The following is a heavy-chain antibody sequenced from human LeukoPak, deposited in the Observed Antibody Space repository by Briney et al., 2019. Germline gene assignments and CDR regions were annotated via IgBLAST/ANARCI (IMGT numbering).Heavy chain of an antibody. Sequence: AGGSLRLSCAASGFTFSSYGMHWVRQAPGKGLEWVAVIWYDGSNKYYADSVKGRFTISRDNSKSTLYLQMNSLRAEDTAVYYCAKGFKRDFWSGYYPADYWGQGTLVTVSS. CDR1: GFTFSSYG. CDR3: AKGFKRDFWSGYYPADY. CDR2: IWYDGSNK. D-gene: IGHD3-3*01. V-gene: IGHV3-33*06. J-gene: IGHJ4*02.